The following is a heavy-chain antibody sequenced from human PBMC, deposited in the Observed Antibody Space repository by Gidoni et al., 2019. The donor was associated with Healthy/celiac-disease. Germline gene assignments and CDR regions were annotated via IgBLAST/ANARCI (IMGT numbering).Heavy chain of an antibody. CDR1: GYSFTSYW. V-gene: IGHV5-51*01. D-gene: IGHD3-9*01. Sequence: EVQLVQSGAEVKKPGESLKISCKGSGYSFTSYWIGWVRQMPGKGLEWMGIIYPGDSDTRYSPSFQGQVTISADKSISTAYLQWSSLKASDTAMYYCARHEYYDILTGYPYYFDYWGQGTLVTVSS. CDR3: ARHEYYDILTGYPYYFDY. CDR2: IYPGDSDT. J-gene: IGHJ4*02.